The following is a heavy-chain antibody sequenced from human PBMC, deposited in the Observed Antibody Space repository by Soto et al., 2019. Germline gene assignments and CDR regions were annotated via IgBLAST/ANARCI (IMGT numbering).Heavy chain of an antibody. CDR2: IYYSGST. CDR1: GGYLSSYY. D-gene: IGHD3-3*01. J-gene: IGHJ6*03. V-gene: IGHV4-59*08. CDR3: ARRITIFGVAHFYYYMDV. Sequence: TSDTLSLTCTVSGGYLSSYYWSWIRQPPGKGLEWIGYIYYSGSTNYNPSLKSRVTISVDTSKNQFSLKLSSVTAADTAVYYCARRITIFGVAHFYYYMDVWGKGTTVTVSS.